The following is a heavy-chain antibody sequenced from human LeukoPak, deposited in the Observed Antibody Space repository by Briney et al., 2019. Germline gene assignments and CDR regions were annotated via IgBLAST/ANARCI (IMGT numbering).Heavy chain of an antibody. J-gene: IGHJ2*01. V-gene: IGHV3-7*03. CDR3: ARDFGWSLSTGYRPPPLSWYFDL. CDR2: IKQDGSEI. Sequence: RGSLRLSCAASGFTFSSYWMSWVRQAPGKGLEWVANIKQDGSEIYYVDSVKGRFTVSRDNAKNSLYLQLNSLTADDTAVYYCARDFGWSLSTGYRPPPLSWYFDLWGRGTLVTVSS. CDR1: GFTFSSYW. D-gene: IGHD3-22*01.